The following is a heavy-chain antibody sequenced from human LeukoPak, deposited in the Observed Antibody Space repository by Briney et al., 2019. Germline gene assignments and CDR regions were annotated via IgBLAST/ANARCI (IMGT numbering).Heavy chain of an antibody. D-gene: IGHD3-10*01. CDR3: ARTGFEVRGIMAYYYYAMDV. CDR2: ISAYNGNT. CDR1: GYTFTSYG. J-gene: IGHJ6*02. Sequence: ASVNVSCKASGYTFTSYGISWVRQAPGQGLEWMGWISAYNGNTNYAQKLQGRVTMTTDTSTSTAYMELRSLRSEDTAVYYCARTGFEVRGIMAYYYYAMDVWGQGTTVTVSS. V-gene: IGHV1-18*01.